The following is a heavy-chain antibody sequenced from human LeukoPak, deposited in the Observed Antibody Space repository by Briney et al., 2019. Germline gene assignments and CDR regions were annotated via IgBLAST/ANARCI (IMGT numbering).Heavy chain of an antibody. Sequence: SETLSLTCTVSGVSISSTSHAWGWSRQPPGKGLEWLGNIYNSGSSNYSPSLRSRVSISVDTSKNHFSLRLRSVTAADTAVYYCGRDTHLESWGQGILVTVFS. CDR2: IYNSGSS. V-gene: IGHV4-39*02. CDR3: GRDTHLES. J-gene: IGHJ4*02. CDR1: GVSISSTSHA.